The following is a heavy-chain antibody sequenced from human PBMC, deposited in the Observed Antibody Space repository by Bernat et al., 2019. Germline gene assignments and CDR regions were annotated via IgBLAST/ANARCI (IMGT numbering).Heavy chain of an antibody. D-gene: IGHD3-16*02. CDR2: VSGRGRGTST. J-gene: IGHJ5*02. Sequence: EVQLLESGGGLVQPGGSLRLSCAASGFTFSSHDMSWVRQAPGKGLEWVSAVSGRGRGTSTFYADSVKGRFTISRDSSRNTLSLQMNRLRAEDTAVYFCAITTWGNCRSWGQGTLVTVSS. CDR1: GFTFSSHD. CDR3: AITTWGNCRS. V-gene: IGHV3-23*01.